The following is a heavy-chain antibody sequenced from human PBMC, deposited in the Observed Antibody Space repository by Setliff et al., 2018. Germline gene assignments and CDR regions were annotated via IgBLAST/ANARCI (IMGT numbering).Heavy chain of an antibody. V-gene: IGHV1-69*13. D-gene: IGHD5-18*01. CDR3: ERNIGMGQRDYFDY. CDR1: GGTFSSYA. J-gene: IGHJ4*02. Sequence: SVKVSCKASGGTFSSYAISWVRQAPGQGLEWMGGIIPILGTANYAQKFQGRVTITADESTSTAYMELSSLRSEDTAVYYCERNIGMGQRDYFDYWGQGTVVTVSS. CDR2: IIPILGTA.